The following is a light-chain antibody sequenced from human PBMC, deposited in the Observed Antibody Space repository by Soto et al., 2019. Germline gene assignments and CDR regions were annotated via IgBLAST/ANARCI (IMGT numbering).Light chain of an antibody. CDR2: RAS. CDR1: QHVSSN. Sequence: EIVMTQSPATLSVSPGGSATLSCRASQHVSSNFAWYRQKPGQAPTLLIYRASTRATGIPARFSGSGSGTEVTLTISSRQSEDFAVYYCQQDNNWPYTFGQGTKLEIK. J-gene: IGKJ2*01. V-gene: IGKV3-15*01. CDR3: QQDNNWPYT.